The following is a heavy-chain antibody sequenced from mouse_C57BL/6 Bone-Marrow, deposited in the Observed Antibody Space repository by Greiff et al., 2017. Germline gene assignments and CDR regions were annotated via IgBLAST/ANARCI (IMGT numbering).Heavy chain of an antibody. Sequence: VQLKESGAELVRPGASVKLSCTASGFNINDDYMHWVKQRPEQGLEWIGWIVPENGDTEYASKFQGKATITADTSSNTAYLHLSSLTSVDTAVYYSKLTRGGFRDYYAMDYWGQGTSVTVSS. CDR1: GFNINDDY. CDR2: IVPENGDT. J-gene: IGHJ4*01. CDR3: KLTRGGFRDYYAMDY. V-gene: IGHV14-4*01.